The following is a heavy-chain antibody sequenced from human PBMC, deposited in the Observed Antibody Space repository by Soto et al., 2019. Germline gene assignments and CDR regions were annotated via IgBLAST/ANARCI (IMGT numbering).Heavy chain of an antibody. D-gene: IGHD3-10*01. V-gene: IGHV1-2*02. J-gene: IGHJ4*02. CDR2: INPFSGGA. CDR3: ARYSGTYSLDF. CDR1: GYTFTDHY. Sequence: ASVKVSCKTSGYTFTDHYVHWVRQAPGQGLEWLGWINPFSGGAKYPQRFKDKVSMTADTSISTVYMYLTSLTSDDTATYYCARYSGTYSLDFWGQGTLVTVSS.